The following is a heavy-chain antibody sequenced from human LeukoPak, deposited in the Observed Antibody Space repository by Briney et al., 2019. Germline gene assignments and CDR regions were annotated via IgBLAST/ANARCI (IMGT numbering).Heavy chain of an antibody. CDR3: ARSGSSSWYHYYYYYYMDV. J-gene: IGHJ6*03. CDR2: INPNSGGT. CDR1: GYTFTGYY. V-gene: IGHV1-2*02. D-gene: IGHD6-13*01. Sequence: ASVKVSCKASGYTFTGYYMHWVRQAPGQGLEWMGWINPNSGGTNYAQKFQGRVTMTRDTSISTAYMELSRLRSDDTAVYYCARSGSSSWYHYYYYYYMDVWGKGTTVTVSS.